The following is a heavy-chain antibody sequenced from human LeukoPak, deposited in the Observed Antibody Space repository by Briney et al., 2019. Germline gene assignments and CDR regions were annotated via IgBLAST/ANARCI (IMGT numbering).Heavy chain of an antibody. CDR2: INTDGSST. CDR3: AVRGYSYGPFDY. J-gene: IGHJ4*02. V-gene: IGHV3-74*01. CDR1: GFTFSSYW. D-gene: IGHD5-18*01. Sequence: GGSLRLSCAASGFTFSSYWMHWVRQAPGKGLVWVSRINTDGSSTNYADSVKGRFTISRDNAKNTPYLQMNSLRAEDTAVYYCAVRGYSYGPFDYWGQGTLVTVSS.